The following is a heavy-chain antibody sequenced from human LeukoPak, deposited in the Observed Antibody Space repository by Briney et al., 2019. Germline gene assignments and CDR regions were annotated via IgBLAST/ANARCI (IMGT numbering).Heavy chain of an antibody. V-gene: IGHV4-39*01. CDR2: IYYSGST. D-gene: IGHD1-26*01. J-gene: IGHJ3*02. Sequence: PSGTLSLTCTVSGGSISSSSYYWGWIRQPPGKGLEWIGSIYYSGSTYYNPSLKSRVTISVDTSKNQFSLKLSSVTAADTAVYYCARTGIVGATGPFDIWGQGTMVTVSS. CDR1: GGSISSSSYY. CDR3: ARTGIVGATGPFDI.